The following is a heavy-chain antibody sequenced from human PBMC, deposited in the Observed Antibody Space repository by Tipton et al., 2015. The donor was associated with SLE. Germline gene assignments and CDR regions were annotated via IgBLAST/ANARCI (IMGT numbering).Heavy chain of an antibody. CDR2: IYYSGST. CDR1: GGSISSHY. D-gene: IGHD6-19*01. V-gene: IGHV4-59*11. CDR3: ARSSGWYADWFDP. J-gene: IGHJ5*02. Sequence: TLSLTCTVSGGSISSHYWSWIRQPPGKGLEWIGYIYYSGSTNYNPSLKSRVTISVDTSKNQFSLKLSPVTAADTAVYYCARSSGWYADWFDPWGQGTLVTVSS.